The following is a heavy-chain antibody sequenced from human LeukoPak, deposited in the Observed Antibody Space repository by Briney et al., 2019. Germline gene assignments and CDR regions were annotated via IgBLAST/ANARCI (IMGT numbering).Heavy chain of an antibody. J-gene: IGHJ3*02. Sequence: GGSLRLSCAASGFTFSNHAMHWVRQAPGKGLQWVAVIWFDGNNKYYVDSVKGRFTISRDNSKNTLDLQMSSLRADDMAVYYCARVSTNDRRNAFDIWGQGTMVTVSS. CDR3: ARVSTNDRRNAFDI. CDR1: GFTFSNHA. D-gene: IGHD2-8*01. CDR2: IWFDGNNK. V-gene: IGHV3-33*01.